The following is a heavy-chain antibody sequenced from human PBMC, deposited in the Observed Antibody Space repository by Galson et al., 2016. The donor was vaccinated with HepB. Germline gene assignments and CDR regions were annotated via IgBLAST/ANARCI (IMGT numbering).Heavy chain of an antibody. V-gene: IGHV1-2*02. CDR3: VRYTTSSYQFDP. J-gene: IGHJ5*02. Sequence: SVKVSCKASGHTFSGYYIQWLRQAPGQGLEWVGWINHNSGVTKYAQGFQGRVTMTRDTSISTAYLELSSLTSDDTAVYYCVRYTTSSYQFDPWGLGTLVVVSS. CDR2: INHNSGVT. D-gene: IGHD6-6*01. CDR1: GHTFSGYY.